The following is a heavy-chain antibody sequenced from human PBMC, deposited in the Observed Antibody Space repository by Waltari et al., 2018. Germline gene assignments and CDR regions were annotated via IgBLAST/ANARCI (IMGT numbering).Heavy chain of an antibody. CDR2: INHSGST. CDR1: GGSFSGYY. V-gene: IGHV4-34*01. D-gene: IGHD6-6*01. CDR3: ARDRRIAARRPLDY. Sequence: QVQLQQWGAGLLKPSETLSLTCAVYGGSFSGYYWSWIRQPPGKVLGWIGEINHSGSTNYNPSLKSRVTISVDTSKNQFSLKLSSVTAADTAVYYCARDRRIAARRPLDYWGQGTLVTVSS. J-gene: IGHJ4*02.